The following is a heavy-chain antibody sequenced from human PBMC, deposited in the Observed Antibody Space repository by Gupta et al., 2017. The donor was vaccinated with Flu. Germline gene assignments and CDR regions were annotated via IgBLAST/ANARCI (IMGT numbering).Heavy chain of an antibody. Sequence: QVQLVQSGAEVKEPGASVKVSCKASGYPFTAYYIPWVRQAPGQGLEWVGRINPHSGTTNYEQKFQGRVTVTMDTSISTAYMDLSRLRSDDTAVYYCAREKHCSTASCYRWFDPWGQGTLVTVSS. J-gene: IGHJ5*02. CDR2: INPHSGTT. D-gene: IGHD2-2*02. V-gene: IGHV1-2*06. CDR3: AREKHCSTASCYRWFDP. CDR1: GYPFTAYY.